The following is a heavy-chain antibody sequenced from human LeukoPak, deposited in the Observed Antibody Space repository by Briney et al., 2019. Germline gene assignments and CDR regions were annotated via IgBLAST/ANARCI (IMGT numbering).Heavy chain of an antibody. CDR2: IYTSGST. J-gene: IGHJ3*02. CDR3: ARQGGAWSEGAFDI. CDR1: GGSISSYY. Sequence: SETLSLTCTVPGGSISSYYWSWIRQPPGKGLEWSGYIYTSGSTNYNPSLKSRVTISVDTSKNQFSLKLSSVTAADTAVYYCARQGGAWSEGAFDIWGQGTMVTASS. D-gene: IGHD3-16*01. V-gene: IGHV4-4*09.